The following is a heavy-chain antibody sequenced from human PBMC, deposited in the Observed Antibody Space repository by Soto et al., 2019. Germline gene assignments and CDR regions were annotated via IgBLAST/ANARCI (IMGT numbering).Heavy chain of an antibody. CDR3: ARDAAVPGESDRFDY. CDR1: GDSLITNNW. D-gene: IGHD6-19*01. CDR2: VFHTGRT. Sequence: SETLSLTCVVSGDSLITNNWWSWVRQPPGKGLEWIGEVFHTGRTNFNPSLKSRVTMSIDTSKNQLSLQLTSVTAADTAIYYCARDAAVPGESDRFDYWGQGALVTVSS. V-gene: IGHV4-4*02. J-gene: IGHJ4*02.